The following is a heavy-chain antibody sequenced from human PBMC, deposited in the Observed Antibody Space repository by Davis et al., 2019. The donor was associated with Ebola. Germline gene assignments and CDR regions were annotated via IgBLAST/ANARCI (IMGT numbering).Heavy chain of an antibody. D-gene: IGHD6-6*01. J-gene: IGHJ4*02. CDR1: GFNFRTYS. Sequence: PGGSLRLSCIAAGFNFRTYSMHWVRQAPGKGLEWVAVIAYDGNKKYYADSVEGRFTISRDNSQNTVFLQMASLRAEDTAVYYCAKGRAIAARHFVDYWGQGTLVTVSS. CDR2: IAYDGNKK. V-gene: IGHV3-30*18. CDR3: AKGRAIAARHFVDY.